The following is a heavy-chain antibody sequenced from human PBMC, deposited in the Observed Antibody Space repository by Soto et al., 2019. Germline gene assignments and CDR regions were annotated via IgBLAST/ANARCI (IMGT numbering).Heavy chain of an antibody. CDR2: IKQDGSEK. V-gene: IGHV3-7*01. D-gene: IGHD4-17*01. J-gene: IGHJ6*02. CDR1: GFTFSSYW. CDR3: ARVGGDYVDYYYYGMDV. Sequence: EVQLVESGGGLVQPGGSLRLSCAASGFTFSSYWMSWVRQAPGKGLEWVANIKQDGSEKYYVDSVKGRFTISRDNAKNSLYLQMNSLIAEDTAVYYCARVGGDYVDYYYYGMDVWGQGTTVTVSS.